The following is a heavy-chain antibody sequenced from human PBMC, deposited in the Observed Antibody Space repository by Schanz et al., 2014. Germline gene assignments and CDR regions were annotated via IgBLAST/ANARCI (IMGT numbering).Heavy chain of an antibody. Sequence: VRLVESGGGVVQPGRSLRLSCAASGFTFTNYAMSWVRQAPGKGLEWVSYVSRSTPDIYYADSVKGRFTMSRDNAKNSVFLQMNSLRAEDTAVYYCLAPDYGMDVWGQGTTVTVSS. CDR3: LAPDYGMDV. CDR2: VSRSTPDI. J-gene: IGHJ6*02. CDR1: GFTFTNYA. V-gene: IGHV3-48*01.